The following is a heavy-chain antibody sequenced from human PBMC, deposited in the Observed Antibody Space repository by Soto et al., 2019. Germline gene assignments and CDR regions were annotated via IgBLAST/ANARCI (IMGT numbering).Heavy chain of an antibody. CDR2: IYHSGST. V-gene: IGHV4-4*02. CDR3: ARDPPYCSSTSCYDY. D-gene: IGHD2-2*01. J-gene: IGHJ4*02. Sequence: QVQLQESGPGLVKPSGTLSLTCAVSSGSISSSNWWSWVRQPPGKGLEWIGEIYHSGSTNYNPSLKSRVTISVDKSKNQFSLKLSSVTAADTAVYYCARDPPYCSSTSCYDYWGQGTLVTVSS. CDR1: SGSISSSNW.